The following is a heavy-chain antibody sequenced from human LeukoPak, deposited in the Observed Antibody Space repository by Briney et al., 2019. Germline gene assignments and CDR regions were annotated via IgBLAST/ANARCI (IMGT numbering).Heavy chain of an antibody. D-gene: IGHD3-22*01. CDR2: IYPGDSDT. V-gene: IGHV5-51*01. J-gene: IGHJ4*02. CDR1: GYNFNTYW. Sequence: GESLKISCTASGYNFNTYWIAWVRQMSGKGLEWMGIIYPGDSDTRYSPSFQGQVTISADKSISTAYLQWSSLKASDTAMYYCARQADYYDSSGYGNFDYWGQGALVTVSS. CDR3: ARQADYYDSSGYGNFDY.